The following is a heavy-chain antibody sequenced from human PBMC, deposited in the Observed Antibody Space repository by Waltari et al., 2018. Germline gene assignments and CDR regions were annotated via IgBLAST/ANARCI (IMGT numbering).Heavy chain of an antibody. CDR2: IKKDGSEK. Sequence: EMQLVESGGDLVQPGGSLRLSCAVSGFTFSNYLMSWVRQAPGKGLEWVANIKKDGSEKDYVDSVKGRFTISRDNAKNSLYLQMNSLRAEDTAVYYCASHGGSGWFAWGQGTLVTVSA. CDR3: ASHGGSGWFA. CDR1: GFTFSNYL. D-gene: IGHD6-19*01. V-gene: IGHV3-7*01. J-gene: IGHJ4*02.